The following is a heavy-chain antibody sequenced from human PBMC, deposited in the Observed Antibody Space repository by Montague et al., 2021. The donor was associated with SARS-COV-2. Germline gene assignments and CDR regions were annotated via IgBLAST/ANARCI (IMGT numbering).Heavy chain of an antibody. CDR3: ARDDIVLQGVTKGMDV. V-gene: IGHV4-39*07. CDR1: GGSISSSNYY. Sequence: SETLSLTCTVSGGSISSSNYYWGWIRQPPGKGLEWIGNMYYSGSTYYNPSLKSRVTISIDTFKSQFSLKLSSVTAADTAVYYCARDDIVLQGVTKGMDVWGQGTTVTVSS. CDR2: MYYSGST. J-gene: IGHJ6*02. D-gene: IGHD3-10*01.